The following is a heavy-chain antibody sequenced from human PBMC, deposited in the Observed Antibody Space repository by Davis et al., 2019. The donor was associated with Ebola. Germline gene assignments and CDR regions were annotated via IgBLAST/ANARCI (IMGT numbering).Heavy chain of an antibody. D-gene: IGHD3-10*01. CDR3: ATYNYFGSGSPGPLETWLVY. J-gene: IGHJ4*02. CDR1: GLVFHNFD. V-gene: IGHV3-23*01. CDR2: ISGTYDST. Sequence: PGGSLRLSCAASGLVFHNFDMTWVRQAPGKGLEWVAGISGTYDSTYYADSVKGRFTISRDKSKKMLYLQMSSLRVEDTAVYYCATYNYFGSGSPGPLETWLVYWGQGALVTISS.